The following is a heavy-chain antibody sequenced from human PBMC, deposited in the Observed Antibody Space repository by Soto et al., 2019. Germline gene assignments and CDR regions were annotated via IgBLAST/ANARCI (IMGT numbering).Heavy chain of an antibody. Sequence: QVQLVESGGGVVQPGRSLRLSCAVSGFTLSSYVMHWVRQAPGKGLEWGARISYAGNDNYYADSVKGRFTISRDNSKKTLYLQMTSLRADDTAVYYCARDRQQWLEPAGGALPFWGQGTMVIVSS. CDR2: ISYAGNDN. CDR1: GFTLSSYV. J-gene: IGHJ3*01. CDR3: ARDRQQWLEPAGGALPF. D-gene: IGHD6-19*01. V-gene: IGHV3-30-3*01.